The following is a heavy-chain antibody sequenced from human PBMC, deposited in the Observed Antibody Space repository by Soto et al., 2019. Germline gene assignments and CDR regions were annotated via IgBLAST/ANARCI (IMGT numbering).Heavy chain of an antibody. J-gene: IGHJ6*02. CDR3: ARDYYDILTGYYGYYGMDV. CDR2: IYYSEST. CDR1: GGSISSGGYY. V-gene: IGHV4-31*03. Sequence: NPSETLSLTCTVSGGSISSGGYYWSWIRQHPGKGLEWIGYIYYSESTYYNPSLKSRVTISVDTSKNQCSLKLSSVTAADTAVYYCARDYYDILTGYYGYYGMDVWGQGTTVTVSS. D-gene: IGHD3-9*01.